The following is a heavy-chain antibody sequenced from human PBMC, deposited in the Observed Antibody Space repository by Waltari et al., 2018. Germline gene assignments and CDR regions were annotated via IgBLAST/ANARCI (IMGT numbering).Heavy chain of an antibody. V-gene: IGHV1-2*02. CDR2: MNPNSGGT. Sequence: IDHYLHWVRQGPGQGLEWMGWMNPNSGGTNYAQKFQGRVIMTRDTSTSTAYMELSRITSDDTAIYYCARDGGFDFWGQGSLVTVSS. CDR1: IDHY. J-gene: IGHJ4*02. CDR3: ARDGGFDF. D-gene: IGHD2-15*01.